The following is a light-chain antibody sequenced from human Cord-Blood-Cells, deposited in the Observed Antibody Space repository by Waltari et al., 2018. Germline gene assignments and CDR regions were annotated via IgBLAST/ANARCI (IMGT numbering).Light chain of an antibody. CDR1: QSGSSSY. V-gene: IGKV3-20*01. CDR2: GVS. J-gene: IGKJ1*01. CDR3: QQYGSSSWT. Sequence: IVLTHAPGTLALSPGEIATLSSRASQSGSSSYLAWYQQKPGQAPRLLIYGVSSRATGIPDRFSGSGSGTDFTLTISRLEPEDFAVYYCQQYGSSSWTFGQGTKVEIK.